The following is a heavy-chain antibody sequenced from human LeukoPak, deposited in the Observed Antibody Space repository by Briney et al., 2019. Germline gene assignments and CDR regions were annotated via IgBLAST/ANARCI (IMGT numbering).Heavy chain of an antibody. CDR2: ISSSSSYI. Sequence: GGSLRLSCAASGFTFSSYSKNWVRQAPGKGLEWVSSISSSSSYIYYADSVKGRFTISRDNAKNSLYLQMNSLRAEDTAVYYCARENDYGFFGIWGQGTMVTVSS. V-gene: IGHV3-21*01. J-gene: IGHJ3*02. CDR3: ARENDYGFFGI. D-gene: IGHD4-17*01. CDR1: GFTFSSYS.